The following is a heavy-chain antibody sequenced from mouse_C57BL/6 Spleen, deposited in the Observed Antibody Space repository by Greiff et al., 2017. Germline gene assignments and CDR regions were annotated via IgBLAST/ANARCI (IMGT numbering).Heavy chain of an antibody. CDR3: TTVIYDDCDAFDY. D-gene: IGHD2-4*01. CDR1: GFTIKDYS. V-gene: IGHV14-1*01. CDR2: IDPEDGDT. J-gene: IGHJ2*01. Sequence: VQLKESGAELVRPGASVKLSCTASGFTIKDYSMHWVKQRPEQGLEWIGWIDPEDGDTEYAPKFQGKATMTADTSSNTAYLQLSSLTSEDTAVYYCTTVIYDDCDAFDYWGQGTTLTVSS.